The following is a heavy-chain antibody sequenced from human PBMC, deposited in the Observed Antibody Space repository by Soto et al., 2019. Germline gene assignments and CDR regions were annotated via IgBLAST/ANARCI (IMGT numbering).Heavy chain of an antibody. V-gene: IGHV3-30*18. CDR1: GFTFSSYG. Sequence: QVQLVESGGGVVQPGRSLRLSCAASGFTFSSYGMHWVRQAPGKGLEWVAVISYDGSNKYYAESVKGRFTISRDNSENTLYRQMNSLRAEDTAVYYCAKGSTAMTYFDYWGQGTLVTVSS. D-gene: IGHD5-18*01. CDR2: ISYDGSNK. J-gene: IGHJ4*02. CDR3: AKGSTAMTYFDY.